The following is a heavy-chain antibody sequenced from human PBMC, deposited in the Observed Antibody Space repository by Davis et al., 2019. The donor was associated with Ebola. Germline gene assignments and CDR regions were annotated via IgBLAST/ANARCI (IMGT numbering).Heavy chain of an antibody. CDR3: AREGYYYGSGSYFDYYGMDV. CDR1: GFTFSHYP. CDR2: VQSDSSNK. V-gene: IGHV3-30-3*01. Sequence: PGGSLRLSCAASGFTFSHYPMHWVRQAPGKGLEWVAVVQSDSSNKYYADSVKGRFTISRDNSKNTLYLQMNSLRAEDTAVYYCAREGYYYGSGSYFDYYGMDVWGQGTTVTVSS. D-gene: IGHD3-10*01. J-gene: IGHJ6*02.